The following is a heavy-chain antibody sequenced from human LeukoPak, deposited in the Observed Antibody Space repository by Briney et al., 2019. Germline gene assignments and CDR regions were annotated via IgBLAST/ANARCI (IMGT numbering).Heavy chain of an antibody. J-gene: IGHJ4*02. Sequence: GGSLRLSCAASGFTFSDYYMSWIRQAPGKGLEWVSYISSRGNTIYYADSVKGRFTISRDNAKNSLSLEMNSLRVEDTALYYCARDCRNYYDSSGYYLFDYWGQGTLVTVSS. CDR2: ISSRGNTI. D-gene: IGHD3-22*01. CDR1: GFTFSDYY. V-gene: IGHV3-11*01. CDR3: ARDCRNYYDSSGYYLFDY.